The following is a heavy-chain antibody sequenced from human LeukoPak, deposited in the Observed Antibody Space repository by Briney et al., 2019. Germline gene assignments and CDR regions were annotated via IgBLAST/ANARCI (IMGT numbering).Heavy chain of an antibody. V-gene: IGHV3-74*01. D-gene: IGHD6-6*01. CDR2: IHSDGGVT. J-gene: IGHJ4*02. CDR1: GFAFDYYW. CDR3: ARDVATRPDY. Sequence: GGSLRLSCAASGFAFDYYWMNWVRQAPGKRLVWVSRIHSDGGVTRYADSVKGRFTISRDNSKNTLYLQMNSLRPEDTAVYHCARDVATRPDYWGQGTLVTVSS.